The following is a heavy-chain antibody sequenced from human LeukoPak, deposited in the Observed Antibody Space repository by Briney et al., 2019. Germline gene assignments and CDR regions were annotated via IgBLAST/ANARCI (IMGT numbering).Heavy chain of an antibody. CDR2: IWYDGSNK. Sequence: QPGGSLRLSCAASGFTFSSYGMLWVRQAPGKGLEWVEVIWYDGSNKYYADSVKGCFTISRDNSKNTLYLQMNSLRAEDTAVYYCATGSGSYADCWGQGTLVTVSS. J-gene: IGHJ4*02. CDR1: GFTFSSYG. CDR3: ATGSGSYADC. V-gene: IGHV3-33*08. D-gene: IGHD1-26*01.